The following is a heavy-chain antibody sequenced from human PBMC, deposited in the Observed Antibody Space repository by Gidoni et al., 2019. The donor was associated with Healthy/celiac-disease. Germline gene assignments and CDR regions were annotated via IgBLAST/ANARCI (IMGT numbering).Heavy chain of an antibody. Sequence: QVQLQQSGPGLVKPSQTLSLTCAISGASVSINSAAWNWIRQSPSRGLEWLGRTYYRSKWYNDYAVSVKSRITINPDTSKNQFSLQLNSVTPEDTAVYYCARDYNYYDSSGYYPFDYWGQGTLVTVSS. CDR1: GASVSINSAA. V-gene: IGHV6-1*01. CDR3: ARDYNYYDSSGYYPFDY. D-gene: IGHD3-22*01. CDR2: TYYRSKWYN. J-gene: IGHJ4*02.